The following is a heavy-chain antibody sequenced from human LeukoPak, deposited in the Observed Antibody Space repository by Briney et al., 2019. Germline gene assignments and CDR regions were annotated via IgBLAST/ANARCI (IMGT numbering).Heavy chain of an antibody. CDR3: ARGPYKYDGSGAFDI. J-gene: IGHJ3*02. Sequence: SQTLSLTCTVSGDSISSGDYYWSWIRQPAGKGLEWIGRIYTSGSTNYNPSLKSRVTISVDTSKNQFSLKLTSVTAADTAVYYCARGPYKYDGSGAFDIWGQGTMVTVSS. CDR1: GDSISSGDYY. D-gene: IGHD3-22*01. V-gene: IGHV4-61*02. CDR2: IYTSGST.